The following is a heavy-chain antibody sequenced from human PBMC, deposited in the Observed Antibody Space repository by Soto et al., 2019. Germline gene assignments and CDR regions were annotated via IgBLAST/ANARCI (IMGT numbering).Heavy chain of an antibody. J-gene: IGHJ4*02. D-gene: IGHD3-10*01. CDR2: IYYSGST. CDR1: GGSISSGGYY. CDR3: ARVVAGAREYYFDY. Sequence: TLSLTCTVSGGSISSGGYYWSWIRQHPGKGLEWIGYIYYSGSTYYNPSLKSRVTISVDTSKNQFSLKLSSVTAADTAVYYCARVVAGAREYYFDYWGQGTLVTVSS. V-gene: IGHV4-31*03.